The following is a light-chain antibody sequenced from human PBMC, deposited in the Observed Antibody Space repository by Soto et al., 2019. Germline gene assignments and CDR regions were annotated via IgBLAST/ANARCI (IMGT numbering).Light chain of an antibody. CDR1: SSNIGAGYD. V-gene: IGLV1-40*01. CDR3: SAWDASPNGYV. J-gene: IGLJ1*01. Sequence: QSVLTQPPPVSGAPGQRVTISCTGSSSNIGAGYDVHWYQQLPGTAPKLLIYGNSNRPSGVPDRFSGSKSGTSASLAITGLQAEDEADYYCSAWDASPNGYVFGTGTKVTVL. CDR2: GNS.